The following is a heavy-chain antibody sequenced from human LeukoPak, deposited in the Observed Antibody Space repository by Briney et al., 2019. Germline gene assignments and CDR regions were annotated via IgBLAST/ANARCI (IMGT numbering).Heavy chain of an antibody. D-gene: IGHD1/OR15-1a*01. V-gene: IGHV3-23*01. J-gene: IGHJ4*02. Sequence: ETLSLTCAVYGGSFSGYYWSWVRQAPGKGLEWVSSINFRGGTTYYAESVKGRFTISRDNSKSTLYLQMNSLRADDTAVFYCAKGEQGVDYWGRGTLVTVSS. CDR2: INFRGGTT. CDR1: GGSFSGYY. CDR3: AKGEQGVDY.